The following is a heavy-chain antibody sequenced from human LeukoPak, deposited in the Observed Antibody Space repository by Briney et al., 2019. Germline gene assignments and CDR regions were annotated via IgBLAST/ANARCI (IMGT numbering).Heavy chain of an antibody. CDR1: GFTFSSYA. CDR3: ARFNIVVVTAFDY. Sequence: GGSLRLSCAASGFTFSSYAMSWVRQAPGKGLEWVSAISGSGGSTYYADSVKGRFTISRDNSKNTLYLQMNSLRAEDTAVYYCARFNIVVVTAFDYWGQGTLVTVSS. V-gene: IGHV3-23*01. J-gene: IGHJ4*02. D-gene: IGHD2-21*02. CDR2: ISGSGGST.